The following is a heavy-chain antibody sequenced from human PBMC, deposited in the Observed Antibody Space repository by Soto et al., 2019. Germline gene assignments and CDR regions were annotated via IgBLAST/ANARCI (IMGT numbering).Heavy chain of an antibody. CDR2: IRSKAYGGTT. J-gene: IGHJ4*02. CDR3: TRAYYYDSSGYYRY. CDR1: GFTFGDYA. V-gene: IGHV3-49*03. D-gene: IGHD3-22*01. Sequence: GGSLRLSCTASGFTFGDYAMSWFRQAPGKGLEWVGFIRSKAYGGTTEYAASVKGRSTISRDDSESIAYLQMNSLKTEDTAVYYCTRAYYYDSSGYYRYWGQGTLVTVSS.